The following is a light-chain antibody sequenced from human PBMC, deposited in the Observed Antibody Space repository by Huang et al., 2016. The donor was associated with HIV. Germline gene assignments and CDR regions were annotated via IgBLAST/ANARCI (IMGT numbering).Light chain of an antibody. J-gene: IGKJ2*01. V-gene: IGKV2-29*01. CDR3: MQGIHLPA. CDR2: EVS. Sequence: EIVLTQTPLSLSVTPGQPASISCRSSQRLLHSDGKTYLSWYLQKPGHSPHLLIYEVSIRFSGVPDRFSGSGSGTDFTLRISRVEAEDVGVYYCMQGIHLPAFGQGTKLEIK. CDR1: QRLLHSDGKTY.